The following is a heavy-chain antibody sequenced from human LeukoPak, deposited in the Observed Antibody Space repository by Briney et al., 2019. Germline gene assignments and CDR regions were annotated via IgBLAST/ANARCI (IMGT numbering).Heavy chain of an antibody. V-gene: IGHV4-4*07. CDR2: ISSSGTT. D-gene: IGHD3-10*01. CDR3: ARDGGSGSFT. Sequence: SETLSLTCTVSGGSINGYYWSWIRQPAGKGLEWIGRISSSGTTNYNPSFKSRITVSVNTSKNQFSLRLNSVTAADTAVYYCARDGGSGSFTWGQGTLVTVSS. CDR1: GGSINGYY. J-gene: IGHJ4*02.